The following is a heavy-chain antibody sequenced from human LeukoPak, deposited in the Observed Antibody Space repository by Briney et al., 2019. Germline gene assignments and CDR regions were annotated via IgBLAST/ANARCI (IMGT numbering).Heavy chain of an antibody. Sequence: ASVKVSCKGSGYIFTDYYLHWVRQAPGQGVEWMGWVNPKSGGKNYAQKSQGRVTMTRDTSITIAYMEMSRLKSDDPAVYYCARGSEVVGYTRGDDFDLWVQGTMVTVPS. V-gene: IGHV1-2*02. CDR2: VNPKSGGK. CDR3: ARGSEVVGYTRGDDFDL. J-gene: IGHJ3*01. CDR1: GYIFTDYY. D-gene: IGHD5-18*01.